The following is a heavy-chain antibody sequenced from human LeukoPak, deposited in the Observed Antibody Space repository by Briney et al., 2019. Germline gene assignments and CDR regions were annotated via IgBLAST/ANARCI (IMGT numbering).Heavy chain of an antibody. Sequence: QPGGSLRPSCAASGLTFRSYAMSWVRQAPGKGLEWVAAIIGSGGITYYADSVKGRFTISRDNSKNTLYLQMNSLRAEDTAVYYCAKGGYCSSTSCYCCAFDIWGQGTMVTVSS. V-gene: IGHV3-23*01. CDR2: IIGSGGIT. D-gene: IGHD2-2*03. CDR1: GLTFRSYA. CDR3: AKGGYCSSTSCYCCAFDI. J-gene: IGHJ3*02.